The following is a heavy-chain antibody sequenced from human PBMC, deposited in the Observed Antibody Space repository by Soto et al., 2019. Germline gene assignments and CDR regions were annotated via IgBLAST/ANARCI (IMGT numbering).Heavy chain of an antibody. CDR1: DGSIISRSW. J-gene: IGHJ4*02. Sequence: SETMSVTCDVSDGSIISRSWWPCIKKPPGKGLEWVGGISYNGTTYYNTSLNSRVTKSVDKSRNQFSLKLTSVTAADTAVYYCASQKLDVPAFFDYWGQGALVTVSS. CDR3: ASQKLDVPAFFDY. CDR2: ISYNGTT. V-gene: IGHV4-39*01. D-gene: IGHD1-7*01.